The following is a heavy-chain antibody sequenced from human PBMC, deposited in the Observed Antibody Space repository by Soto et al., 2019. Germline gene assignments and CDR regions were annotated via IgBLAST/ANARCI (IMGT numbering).Heavy chain of an antibody. CDR2: ISSGGTTI. CDR1: GFPFSSYE. D-gene: IGHD3-3*01. CDR3: ARALDFWSGYLSD. V-gene: IGHV3-48*03. J-gene: IGHJ4*02. Sequence: GGSLRLSCAASGFPFSSYEMNWVRQAPGKGLEWVSYISSGGTTIYYADAVKGLFTISRDNAKNSLDLQMNSLRADDTAIYYCARALDFWSGYLSDWGQGTLVTVSS.